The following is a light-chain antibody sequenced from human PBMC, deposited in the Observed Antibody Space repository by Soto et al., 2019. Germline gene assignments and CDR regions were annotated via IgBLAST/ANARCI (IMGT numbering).Light chain of an antibody. CDR3: QQANSFPLT. CDR1: QGISSW. J-gene: IGKJ3*01. V-gene: IGKV1-12*01. CDR2: AAS. Sequence: DFQMTQSPSSVSASVEDRVTITCRTSQGISSWLAWYQQKPGKAPRLLIYAASSLQSGVPSRLTGSGSGTDFTLNIRSLQQEDCATDDCQQANSFPLTFGDGNKVDIK.